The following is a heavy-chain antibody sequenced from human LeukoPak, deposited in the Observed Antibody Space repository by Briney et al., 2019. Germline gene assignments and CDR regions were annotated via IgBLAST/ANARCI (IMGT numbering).Heavy chain of an antibody. Sequence: GESLKISCKASGYSFTNYWIGWVRQMPGKGLEWIGITYPGDSDTKYSPSFQGQVTISADKSINTAYLQWSSLRASDTAMYYCARQGTIVAGTLGTTFDYWGQGTLLTVSS. V-gene: IGHV5-51*01. CDR1: GYSFTNYW. CDR2: TYPGDSDT. D-gene: IGHD5-12*01. CDR3: ARQGTIVAGTLGTTFDY. J-gene: IGHJ4*02.